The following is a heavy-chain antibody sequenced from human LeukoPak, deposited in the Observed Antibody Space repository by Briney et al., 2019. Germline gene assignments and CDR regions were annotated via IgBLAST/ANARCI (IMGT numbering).Heavy chain of an antibody. Sequence: SETLSLTCTVSGGSISSSSYYWVWIRQPPGKGLEWIGSIYYRGSTYYNSSLRSRVTLSVDTSKNQFSLKLNFMTAADTAVYYCARPSIAATGTGLAYWGQGTLVTVSS. CDR3: ARPSIAATGTGLAY. D-gene: IGHD6-13*01. CDR1: GGSISSSSYY. CDR2: IYYRGST. V-gene: IGHV4-39*01. J-gene: IGHJ4*02.